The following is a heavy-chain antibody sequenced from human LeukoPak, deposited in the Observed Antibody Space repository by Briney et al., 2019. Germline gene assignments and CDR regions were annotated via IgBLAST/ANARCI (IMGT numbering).Heavy chain of an antibody. D-gene: IGHD3-3*01. CDR1: GFTFSDYY. CDR2: ISSSGSTI. Sequence: GGSLRLSCAASGFTFSDYYMSWIRQAPGKGLEWVSYISSSGSTIYYADSVKGRFTISRDNAKNSLYLQMNSLRAEDTALYYCAKDMGDFWSGYFDAFDIWGQGTMVTVSS. V-gene: IGHV3-11*01. CDR3: AKDMGDFWSGYFDAFDI. J-gene: IGHJ3*02.